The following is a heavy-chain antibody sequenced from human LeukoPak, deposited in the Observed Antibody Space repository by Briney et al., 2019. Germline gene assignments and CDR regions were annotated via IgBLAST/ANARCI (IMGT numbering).Heavy chain of an antibody. Sequence: GGSLRLSCAASGFTFSDYYMSWIRQAPGKGLEWVSYISSSGSTIYYADSVKGRFTISRDNAKNSLYLQMNSLRAEDTAVYYCARDVPDIVAVPAALCGISVRYYYYMDVWGKGTTVTVSS. CDR2: ISSSGSTI. D-gene: IGHD2-2*01. CDR1: GFTFSDYY. J-gene: IGHJ6*03. V-gene: IGHV3-11*01. CDR3: ARDVPDIVAVPAALCGISVRYYYYMDV.